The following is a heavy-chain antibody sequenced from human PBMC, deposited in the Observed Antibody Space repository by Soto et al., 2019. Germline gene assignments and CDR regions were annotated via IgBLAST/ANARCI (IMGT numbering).Heavy chain of an antibody. J-gene: IGHJ4*02. D-gene: IGHD3-3*01. Sequence: QVQLVQSGAEVKKPGSSVKVSCKASGGTFSSYAISWVRQAPGQGLEWMGGIIPIFGTANYAQKFQGRVTITAGKSTSTAYMELSSLRSEDTAVYYCAREGNGRITIFGVAPFDYWGQGTLVTVSS. V-gene: IGHV1-69*06. CDR2: IIPIFGTA. CDR1: GGTFSSYA. CDR3: AREGNGRITIFGVAPFDY.